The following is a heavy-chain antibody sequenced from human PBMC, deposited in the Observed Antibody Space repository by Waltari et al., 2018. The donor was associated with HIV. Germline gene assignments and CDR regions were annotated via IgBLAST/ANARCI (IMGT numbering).Heavy chain of an antibody. J-gene: IGHJ4*02. D-gene: IGHD6-19*01. CDR3: AEGSSGHNY. CDR2: INHSGST. Sequence: QVQLQQWGAGLLKPSETLSLTCAVYGGSFRGSYWSWIRQPPGKGLEWIGEINHSGSTNYNPSLKSRVTISVDTSKNQFSLKLSSVTAADTAVYYCAEGSSGHNYWGQGTLVTVSS. V-gene: IGHV4-34*01. CDR1: GGSFRGSY.